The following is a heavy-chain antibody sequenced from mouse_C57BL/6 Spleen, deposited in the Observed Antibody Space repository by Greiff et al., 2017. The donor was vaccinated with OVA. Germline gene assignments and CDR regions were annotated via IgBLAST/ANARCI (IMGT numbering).Heavy chain of an antibody. J-gene: IGHJ2*01. CDR2: IYPRSGNT. Sequence: QVQLKQSGAELARPGASVKLSCKASGYTFTSYGISWVKQRTGQGLEWIGEIYPRSGNTYYNEKFKGKATLTADKSSSTAYMELRSLTSEDSAVYFCAIYYGYDGGLDYWGQGTTLTVSS. D-gene: IGHD2-2*01. CDR3: AIYYGYDGGLDY. CDR1: GYTFTSYG. V-gene: IGHV1-81*01.